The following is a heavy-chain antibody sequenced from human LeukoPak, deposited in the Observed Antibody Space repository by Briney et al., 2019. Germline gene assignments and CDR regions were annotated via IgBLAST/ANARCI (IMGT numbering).Heavy chain of an antibody. D-gene: IGHD3-16*02. CDR1: GGSFSGYY. V-gene: IGHV4-34*01. Sequence: PSETLSLTCAVYGGSFSGYYWSWIRQPPGKGLEWIGEINHSGSTNYNPSLKGRVTISIDTSKNQFSLKLSSVTAADTAVYYCARSEYDYVWGSYRYSPYYFDYWGQGTLVTVSS. J-gene: IGHJ4*02. CDR2: INHSGST. CDR3: ARSEYDYVWGSYRYSPYYFDY.